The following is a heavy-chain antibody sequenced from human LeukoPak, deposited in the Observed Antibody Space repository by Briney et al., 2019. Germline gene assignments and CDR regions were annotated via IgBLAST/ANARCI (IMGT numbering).Heavy chain of an antibody. CDR3: ARHDYGDYGPIDY. D-gene: IGHD4-17*01. J-gene: IGHJ4*02. CDR2: IYYSGST. Sequence: SETLSLTCTVPGGSISSYYWSWIRQPPGKGLEWIGYIYYSGSTNYNPSLKSRVTISVDTSKNQFSLKLSSVTAADTAVYYCARHDYGDYGPIDYWGQGTLVTVSS. CDR1: GGSISSYY. V-gene: IGHV4-59*08.